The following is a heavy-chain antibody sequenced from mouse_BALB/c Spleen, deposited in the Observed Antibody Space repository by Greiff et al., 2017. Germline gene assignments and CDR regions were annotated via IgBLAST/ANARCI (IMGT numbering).Heavy chain of an antibody. Sequence: EVMLVESGGGLVQPGGSRKLSCAASGFTFSSFGMHWVRQAPEKGLEWVAYISSGSSTIYYADTVTGRFTISRDNPKNTLFLQMTSLRSEDTAMYYCAGDGFWDAMDYWGQGTSVTVSS. CDR3: AGDGFWDAMDY. D-gene: IGHD2-3*01. V-gene: IGHV5-17*02. CDR2: ISSGSSTI. J-gene: IGHJ4*01. CDR1: GFTFSSFG.